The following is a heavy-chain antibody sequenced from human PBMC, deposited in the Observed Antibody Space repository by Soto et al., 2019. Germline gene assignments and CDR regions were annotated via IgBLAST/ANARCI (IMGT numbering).Heavy chain of an antibody. Sequence: ASVKVSCKASGYTFTSYYMHWVRQAPGQGLEWMGIINPSGGITNYAQKFQGRVTMTWDTSTSTVSMELSSLRSEDTAVYYCARDYSSSLARYGMDVWGQGTTVTVSS. D-gene: IGHD6-6*01. CDR3: ARDYSSSLARYGMDV. V-gene: IGHV1-46*01. CDR1: GYTFTSYY. CDR2: INPSGGIT. J-gene: IGHJ6*02.